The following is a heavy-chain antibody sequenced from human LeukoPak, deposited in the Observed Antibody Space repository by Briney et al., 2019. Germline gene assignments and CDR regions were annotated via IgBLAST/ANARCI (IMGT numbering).Heavy chain of an antibody. D-gene: IGHD5-18*01. J-gene: IGHJ6*02. Sequence: KSSETLSLTCTVSGGSISNYYWSWIRQPAGKGLEWIGRLYTTGSTTYNPSLKSRVTISVDTSKNQFSLKLSSVTAADTAVYYCARVGIQLWHKHYGMDVWGQGTTVTVSS. CDR1: GGSISNYY. V-gene: IGHV4-4*07. CDR2: LYTTGST. CDR3: ARVGIQLWHKHYGMDV.